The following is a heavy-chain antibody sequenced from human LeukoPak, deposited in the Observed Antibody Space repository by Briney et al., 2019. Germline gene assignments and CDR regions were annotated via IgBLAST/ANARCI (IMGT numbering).Heavy chain of an antibody. CDR2: SHYTGNT. D-gene: IGHD3-10*01. Sequence: SETLSLTCAVSGGSINNYYWSWIRQPPGKGLEWIGCSHYTGNTNHNPSLKSRVTISVDTSKNQFSLRLSSVTAADTAVYYCARRGNFDYWGQGTLVTVSS. CDR3: ARRGNFDY. J-gene: IGHJ4*02. CDR1: GGSINNYY. V-gene: IGHV4-59*12.